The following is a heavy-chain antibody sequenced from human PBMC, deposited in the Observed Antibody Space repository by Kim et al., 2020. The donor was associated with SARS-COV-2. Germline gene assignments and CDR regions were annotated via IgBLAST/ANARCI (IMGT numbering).Heavy chain of an antibody. V-gene: IGHV3-33*06. D-gene: IGHD2-2*03. CDR3: ANLDMDSTY. CDR2: IWYDGNTK. CDR1: GFTFSRYG. J-gene: IGHJ4*02. Sequence: GGSLRLSCVASGFTFSRYGMHWVRQAPGKGLEWVAVIWYDGNTKSYANSVKGRFTVSRDDSKNTLYLQLDSLRAEDTAVYFCANLDMDSTYWGQGTLVTV.